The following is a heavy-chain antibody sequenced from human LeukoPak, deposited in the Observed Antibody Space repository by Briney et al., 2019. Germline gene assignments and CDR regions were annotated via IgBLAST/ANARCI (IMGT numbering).Heavy chain of an antibody. CDR3: ARGLGYSSSWYQY. V-gene: IGHV4-30-4*08. CDR2: IYYSGST. J-gene: IGHJ4*02. D-gene: IGHD6-13*01. CDR1: GGSISSGDYY. Sequence: PSQTLSLTCTVSGGSISSGDYYWSWIRQPPGKGLEWIGYIYYSGSTYYNPSLKSRVTISVDTSKNQFSLKLSSVTAADTAVYYCARGLGYSSSWYQYWGQGTLVTVSS.